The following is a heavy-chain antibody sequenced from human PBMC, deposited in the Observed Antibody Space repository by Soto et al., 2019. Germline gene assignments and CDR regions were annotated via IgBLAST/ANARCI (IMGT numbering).Heavy chain of an antibody. Sequence: QLQLQESGPGLVKPSETLSLTCTVSGGSISSSRYYWGWIRQPPGKGLEWIGNIYYSGSTYYNPSLRRRVTISVDTSKNQFSLKLTSVTGEDTAVYYCASSEFHWGQGTLVTVSS. CDR2: IYYSGST. CDR3: ASSEFH. D-gene: IGHD3-10*01. V-gene: IGHV4-39*01. J-gene: IGHJ4*02. CDR1: GGSISSSRYY.